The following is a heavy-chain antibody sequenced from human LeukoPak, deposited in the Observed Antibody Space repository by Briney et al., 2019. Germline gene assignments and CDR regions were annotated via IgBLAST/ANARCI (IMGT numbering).Heavy chain of an antibody. V-gene: IGHV1-46*01. Sequence: ASVKVSCKASGYTFTSYYMHWVRQAPGQGLEWMGIINPSGGSTSYAQKFQGRVTMTRDMSTSTVYMELSSLRSEDTAVYYCARRGYYYDSSGYRHYNYFDYWGQGTLVTVSS. J-gene: IGHJ4*02. CDR2: INPSGGST. D-gene: IGHD3-22*01. CDR3: ARRGYYYDSSGYRHYNYFDY. CDR1: GYTFTSYY.